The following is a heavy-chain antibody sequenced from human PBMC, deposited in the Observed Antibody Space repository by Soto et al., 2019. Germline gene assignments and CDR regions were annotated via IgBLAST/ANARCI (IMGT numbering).Heavy chain of an antibody. J-gene: IGHJ4*02. CDR1: GFTFSSYG. CDR3: ARDSYDSSGYYDFLFDY. Sequence: GGSLRLSCAASGFTFSSYGMHWVRQAPGKGLEWVAVIWYDGSNKYYADSVKGRFTISRDNSKNTLYLQMNSLRAEDTAVYYCARDSYDSSGYYDFLFDYWGQGTLVTVSS. CDR2: IWYDGSNK. V-gene: IGHV3-33*01. D-gene: IGHD3-22*01.